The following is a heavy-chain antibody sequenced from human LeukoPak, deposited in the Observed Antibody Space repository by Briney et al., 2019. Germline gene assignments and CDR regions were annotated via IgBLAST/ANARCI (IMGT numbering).Heavy chain of an antibody. J-gene: IGHJ4*02. CDR1: GGSFSGYY. D-gene: IGHD6-13*01. CDR2: INHSGST. V-gene: IGHV4-34*01. CDR3: ARGARIAAASFGY. Sequence: NPSETLSLTCAVYGGSFSGYYWSWIRQPPGKGLEWIGEINHSGSTNYNPSLKSRVTISVDTSKNQFSLKLSSVTAADTAVYYCARGARIAAASFGYWGQGTLVTVSS.